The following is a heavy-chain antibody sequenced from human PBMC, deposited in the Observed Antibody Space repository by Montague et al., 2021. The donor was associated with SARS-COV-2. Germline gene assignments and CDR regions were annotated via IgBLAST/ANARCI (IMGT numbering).Heavy chain of an antibody. J-gene: IGHJ4*02. D-gene: IGHD3-9*01. Sequence: SRRLFCAASGFTFSSYEMNWVRQAPGKGLEWVSYISSSGSVIYYADSVKGRFTISRDNAKNSLYLQMNSLRAEDTAVYYCARGNFDWLLLPDGYFDHWGQGTLVTVSS. CDR2: ISSSGSVI. V-gene: IGHV3-48*03. CDR3: ARGNFDWLLLPDGYFDH. CDR1: GFTFSSYE.